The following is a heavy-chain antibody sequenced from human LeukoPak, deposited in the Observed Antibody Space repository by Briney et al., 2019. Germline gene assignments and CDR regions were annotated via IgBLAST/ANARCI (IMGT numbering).Heavy chain of an antibody. CDR1: GYTFTGYY. J-gene: IGHJ4*02. D-gene: IGHD2-2*01. Sequence: ASVKVSCKASGYTFTGYYMHWVRQAPAQGLEWMGWIKPNSGGTNYAQKFQGRVTMTRDTSISTAYMELSRLRSDDTAVYYCARGDLGYCSSTSCSVDYWGQGTLVTVSS. CDR2: IKPNSGGT. CDR3: ARGDLGYCSSTSCSVDY. V-gene: IGHV1-2*02.